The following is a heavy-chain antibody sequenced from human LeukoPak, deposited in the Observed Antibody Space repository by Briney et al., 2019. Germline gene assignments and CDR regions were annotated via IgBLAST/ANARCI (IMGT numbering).Heavy chain of an antibody. CDR2: ISFNGDIK. V-gene: IGHV3-30-3*01. J-gene: IGHJ6*02. CDR1: GFTFSSSA. D-gene: IGHD3-3*01. CDR3: ARQSYDFWSRSMDV. Sequence: PGRSLTLSCAASGFTFSSSAVHWVRQAPGKGLEWIAFISFNGDIKYYADSVTGRFSISRDNSKNMVYLQMNSLRAEDTALYCCARQSYDFWSRSMDVWGQGTMVTVSS.